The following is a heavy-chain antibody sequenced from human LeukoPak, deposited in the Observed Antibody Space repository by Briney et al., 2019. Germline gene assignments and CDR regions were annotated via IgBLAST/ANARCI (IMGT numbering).Heavy chain of an antibody. D-gene: IGHD6-13*01. CDR1: GFTFSAYD. Sequence: HPGGSLRLSCAASGFTFSAYDMHWVRQTPGKGLEWVSGIGPTGGTYYPASVKGRFTISRENVKHSLYLQMNSLEAGDTAVYYCARAGGIAAAGDYFDYWGQGTLVTVSS. CDR3: ARAGGIAAAGDYFDY. CDR2: IGPTGGT. V-gene: IGHV3-13*01. J-gene: IGHJ4*02.